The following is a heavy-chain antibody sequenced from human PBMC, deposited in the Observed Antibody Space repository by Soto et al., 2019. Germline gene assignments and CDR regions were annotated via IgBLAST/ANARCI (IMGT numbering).Heavy chain of an antibody. CDR1: GFTFSSYE. D-gene: IGHD2-21*01. CDR2: ISSSGSTI. CDR3: ARNPIPLRAFDI. J-gene: IGHJ3*02. V-gene: IGHV3-48*03. Sequence: GGSLRLSCAASGFTFSSYEMNWVRQAPGKGLEWVSYISSSGSTIYYADSVKGRFTISRDNAKNSLYLQMNSLRAEDTAFYYCARNPIPLRAFDIWGQGTMVTVSS.